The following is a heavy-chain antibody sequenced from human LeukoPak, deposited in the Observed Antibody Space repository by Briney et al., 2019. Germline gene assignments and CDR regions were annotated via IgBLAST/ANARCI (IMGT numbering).Heavy chain of an antibody. D-gene: IGHD6-19*01. CDR3: ATGKGSGWFAGGFDP. J-gene: IGHJ5*02. V-gene: IGHV3-23*01. Sequence: GGSPRLSCAASGFTFSSYAMSWVRQAPGKGLEWVSAISGSGGSTYYADSVKGRFTISRDNAKNSLYLQMNSLRAEDTAVYYCATGKGSGWFAGGFDPWGQGTLVTVSS. CDR1: GFTFSSYA. CDR2: ISGSGGST.